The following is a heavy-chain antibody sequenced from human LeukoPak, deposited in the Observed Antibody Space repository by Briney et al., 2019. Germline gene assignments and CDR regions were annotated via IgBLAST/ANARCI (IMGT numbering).Heavy chain of an antibody. CDR3: ARSGGRYYDSRGDDAFDI. CDR2: IYYSGGT. CDR1: GGSISRSSYY. D-gene: IGHD3-22*01. J-gene: IGHJ3*02. Sequence: PSETLSLTCTVSGGSISRSSYYWGWIRQPPGKGLEWIGSIYYSGGTYYNPSLKSRVTISVDTSKNQFSLRLTSVTAADTAVYYCARSGGRYYDSRGDDAFDIWGQGTMVTVSS. V-gene: IGHV4-39*07.